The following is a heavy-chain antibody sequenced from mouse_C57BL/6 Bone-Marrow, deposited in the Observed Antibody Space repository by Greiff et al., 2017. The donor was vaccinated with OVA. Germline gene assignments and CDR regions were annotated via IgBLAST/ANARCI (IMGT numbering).Heavy chain of an antibody. Sequence: EVMLVESGGGLVKPGGSLKLSCAASGFTFSDYGMHWVRQAPEKGLEWVAYISSGSSTIYYADTVKGRFTISRDNAKNTLFLQMTSLRSEDTAMYYCARSYGNYVGNFDYWGQGTTLTVSS. CDR1: GFTFSDYG. J-gene: IGHJ2*01. CDR3: ARSYGNYVGNFDY. D-gene: IGHD2-1*01. CDR2: ISSGSSTI. V-gene: IGHV5-17*01.